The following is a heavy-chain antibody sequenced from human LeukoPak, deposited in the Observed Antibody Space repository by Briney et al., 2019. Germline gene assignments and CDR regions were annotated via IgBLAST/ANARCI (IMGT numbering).Heavy chain of an antibody. D-gene: IGHD6-19*01. CDR3: ARGPHSSGWSQLDY. J-gene: IGHJ4*02. CDR2: IYDDGTT. V-gene: IGHV3-53*01. Sequence: PGGSLRLSCAASGFTVSTNYMSWVRQAPGKGLEWVSIIYDDGTTYYADSVKGRFTISRDNSKNTLNLQMNSLRADDTAVYYCARGPHSSGWSQLDYWGQGTLVTVSS. CDR1: GFTVSTNY.